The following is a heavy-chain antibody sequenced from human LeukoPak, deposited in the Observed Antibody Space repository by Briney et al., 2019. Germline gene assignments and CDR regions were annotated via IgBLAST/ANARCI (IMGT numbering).Heavy chain of an antibody. V-gene: IGHV3-74*01. Sequence: GGSLRLSCAASGFTFRTDWMHWVRQAPGKGLVWVSRISSDGRNTIYPDAVKGRFTISRDNTNNILYLQMNSLRGDDTAVYYCARERDLRGEYCMDVWGKGTTVTVSS. J-gene: IGHJ6*03. CDR1: GFTFRTDW. CDR2: ISSDGRNT. D-gene: IGHD5/OR15-5a*01. CDR3: ARERDLRGEYCMDV.